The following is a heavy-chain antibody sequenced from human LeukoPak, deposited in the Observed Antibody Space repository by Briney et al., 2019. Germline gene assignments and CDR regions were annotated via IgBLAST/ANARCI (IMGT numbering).Heavy chain of an antibody. D-gene: IGHD1-26*01. CDR2: IRSKGYGGTT. Sequence: GRSLRLSCTASGFTFGDYAMSWVRQAPGKGLEWVGFIRSKGYGGTTEYAASVKGRFSISRDDSKSIAYLQMNSLKTEDTAVYYCTRAPQGLSGSYSAFDIWGQGTMVTASS. J-gene: IGHJ3*02. CDR1: GFTFGDYA. CDR3: TRAPQGLSGSYSAFDI. V-gene: IGHV3-49*04.